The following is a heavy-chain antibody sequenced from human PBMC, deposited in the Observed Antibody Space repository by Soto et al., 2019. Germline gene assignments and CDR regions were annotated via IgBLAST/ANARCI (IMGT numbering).Heavy chain of an antibody. J-gene: IGHJ5*02. V-gene: IGHV4-39*01. D-gene: IGHD6-13*01. CDR3: AISIAAAGPGFDP. Sequence: QLQLQESGPGLVKPSETLSLTCTVSGGSISSSSYYWGWIRQPPGKGLEWIGSIYYSGSTYYNPSPKSRVTISVDTSKNQFSLKLSSVTAADTAVYYCAISIAAAGPGFDPWGQGTLVTVSS. CDR2: IYYSGST. CDR1: GGSISSSSYY.